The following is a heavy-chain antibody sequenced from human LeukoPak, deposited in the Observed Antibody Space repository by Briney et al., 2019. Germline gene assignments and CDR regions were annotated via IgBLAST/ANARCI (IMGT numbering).Heavy chain of an antibody. J-gene: IGHJ4*02. Sequence: ASVKVSCKASGYIFTSYAIHWVRQAPGQRLEWMGWINAGNGKANYSQKFRGRVTLTRDTSASTAYMELSSLRSEDTAVYYCARGYYDLLTGHVVTYYFDYWGQGTLVTVSS. V-gene: IGHV1-3*01. CDR1: GYIFTSYA. D-gene: IGHD3-9*01. CDR3: ARGYYDLLTGHVVTYYFDY. CDR2: INAGNGKA.